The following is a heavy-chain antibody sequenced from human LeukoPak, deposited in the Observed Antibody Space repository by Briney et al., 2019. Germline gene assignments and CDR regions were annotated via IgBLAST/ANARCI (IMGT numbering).Heavy chain of an antibody. Sequence: AGGSLRLSCAASGFTFSSYAMSWVRQAPGKGLEWVSAISGSGGNAYYADSVKGRFTISRDNSKNRLYLQMNSLRAEDTAVYYCAKDLYTGSWYYGMDVWGQGTTVTVSS. CDR3: AKDLYTGSWYYGMDV. CDR1: GFTFSSYA. J-gene: IGHJ6*02. D-gene: IGHD6-6*01. CDR2: ISGSGGNA. V-gene: IGHV3-23*01.